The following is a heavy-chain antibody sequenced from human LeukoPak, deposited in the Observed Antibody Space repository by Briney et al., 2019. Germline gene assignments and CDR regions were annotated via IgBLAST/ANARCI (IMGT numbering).Heavy chain of an antibody. Sequence: SSETLSLTCTVSGDSISSSYWSWIRQPPGKGLEWIGHIYYSGSTNYNPTLKSRVTISVDTSKNQFSLKLSSVTAADTAVYYCARDPLYSSSSSAAYWGQGTLVTVSS. V-gene: IGHV4-59*12. CDR3: ARDPLYSSSSSAAY. CDR2: IYYSGST. D-gene: IGHD6-6*01. CDR1: GDSISSSY. J-gene: IGHJ4*02.